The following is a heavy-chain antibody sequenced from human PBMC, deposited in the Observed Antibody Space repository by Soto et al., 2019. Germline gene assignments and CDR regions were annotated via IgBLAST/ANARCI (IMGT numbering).Heavy chain of an antibody. J-gene: IGHJ5*02. CDR1: GGSMSSYY. CDR2: VYSSGGT. D-gene: IGHD3-3*01. Sequence: SATLSLTCSVSGGSMSSYYWTWIRQPAGKGLEWIGRVYSSGGTHYNSSLKSRVTISLDTSKNQFSLRLISVTAADTAVYYCARGQRFSDWFDPWGQGTLVTVSS. V-gene: IGHV4-4*07. CDR3: ARGQRFSDWFDP.